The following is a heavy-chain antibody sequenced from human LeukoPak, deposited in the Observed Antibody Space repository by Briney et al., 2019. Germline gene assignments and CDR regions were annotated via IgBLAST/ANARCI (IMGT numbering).Heavy chain of an antibody. D-gene: IGHD4-17*01. V-gene: IGHV4-4*07. CDR1: SDSFSSYY. CDR3: ARSAVTRAGVFHY. J-gene: IGHJ4*02. CDR2: LYPGVST. Sequence: KPSETLSLTCTVSSDSFSSYYWAWIRQPAGKGLEWLGRLYPGVSTNYSPSLKSRLTMSVDTSKNQFSLKLTSMTAADTAVYFCARSAVTRAGVFHYWGRGTLVTVSS.